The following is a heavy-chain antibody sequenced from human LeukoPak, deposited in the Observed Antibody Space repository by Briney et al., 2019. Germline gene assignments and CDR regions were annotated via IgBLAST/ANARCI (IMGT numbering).Heavy chain of an antibody. D-gene: IGHD1-26*01. CDR3: AAEPFGTYYGFDY. CDR2: IFVGSGNT. Sequence: ASVKVSCKASGFTFTSSAVQWVRQARGQRLEWIGWIFVGSGNTNYTQKFQERVTITRDMSTSTAYMELSSLRSEDTAVYYCAAEPFGTYYGFDYWGQGTLVTVSS. J-gene: IGHJ4*02. CDR1: GFTFTSSA. V-gene: IGHV1-58*01.